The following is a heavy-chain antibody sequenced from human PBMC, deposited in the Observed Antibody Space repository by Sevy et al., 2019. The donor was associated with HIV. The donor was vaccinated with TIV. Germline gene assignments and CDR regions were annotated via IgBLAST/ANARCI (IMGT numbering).Heavy chain of an antibody. CDR3: ARGPGSGVNAFDI. CDR2: IYYSGST. D-gene: IGHD3-10*01. V-gene: IGHV4-31*03. CDR1: GGSISSGGYY. J-gene: IGHJ3*02. Sequence: SETLSLTCTVSGGSISSGGYYWSWIRQHPGKGLEWIGYIYYSGSTYYNPSLKSRVTISVDSSKNQFSLKLSSVTAADTAVYYCARGPGSGVNAFDIWGQGTMVTVSS.